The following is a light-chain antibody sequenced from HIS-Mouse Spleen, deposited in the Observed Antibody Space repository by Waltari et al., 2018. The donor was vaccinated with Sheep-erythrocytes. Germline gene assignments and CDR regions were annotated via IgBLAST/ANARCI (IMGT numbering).Light chain of an antibody. CDR1: KLGDKY. CDR2: QDS. J-gene: IGLJ2*01. Sequence: SYELTQPPSVSVSPGQTASITCSGDKLGDKYACWYQQKPGQSPVLVIYQDSKRPSGIPERFSGSNSGNTATLTISRTQAMDEADYYCQAWDSSTAWNVVFGGGTKLTVL. CDR3: QAWDSSTAWNVV. V-gene: IGLV3-1*01.